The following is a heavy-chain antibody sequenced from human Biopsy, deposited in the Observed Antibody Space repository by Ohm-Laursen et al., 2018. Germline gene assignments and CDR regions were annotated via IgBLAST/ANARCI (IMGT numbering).Heavy chain of an antibody. V-gene: IGHV3-9*01. D-gene: IGHD2-2*01. CDR1: GFIFDDYA. Sequence: SLRLSCAAFGFIFDDYAMHWVRQAPGKGLEWVSGISWNSVGIGYADSVKGRFTISRDNAKNFLYLQMNNLRPEDTALYYCAKIHCSGSSCYPNAFDMWGHGTRVTVS. J-gene: IGHJ3*02. CDR3: AKIHCSGSSCYPNAFDM. CDR2: ISWNSVGI.